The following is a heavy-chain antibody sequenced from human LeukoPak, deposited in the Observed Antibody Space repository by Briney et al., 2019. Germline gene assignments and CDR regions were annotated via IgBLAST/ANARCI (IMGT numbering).Heavy chain of an antibody. J-gene: IGHJ4*02. V-gene: IGHV3-73*01. CDR2: IRTKVNTYAT. D-gene: IGHD6-13*01. Sequence: GGSLKLSCAASGFTFSGSAIHWVRQTSGKGLEWVGRIRTKVNTYATAYGESVKGRFTISRDDSKNAAYLQMNSLKTDDSAVYYCTTGIAGVPAVWGYWGQGTLVTVSS. CDR1: GFTFSGSA. CDR3: TTGIAGVPAVWGY.